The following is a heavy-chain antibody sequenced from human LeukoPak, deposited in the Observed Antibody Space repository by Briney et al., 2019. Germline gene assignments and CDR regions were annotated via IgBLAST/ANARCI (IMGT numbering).Heavy chain of an antibody. CDR1: GDIVSSDSAA. CDR2: TYYRSKWTT. CDR3: TRQRSTSTHYYGLDV. J-gene: IGHJ6*02. D-gene: IGHD2-2*01. Sequence: SQTLSLTCVISGDIVSSDSAAWNWIRQSPPRGLEWLGRTYYRSKWTTDYAVSVQSRITITPDTYRNQFSLQLNSVTPDDTAIYYCTRQRSTSTHYYGLDVWGQGATVTVSS. V-gene: IGHV6-1*01.